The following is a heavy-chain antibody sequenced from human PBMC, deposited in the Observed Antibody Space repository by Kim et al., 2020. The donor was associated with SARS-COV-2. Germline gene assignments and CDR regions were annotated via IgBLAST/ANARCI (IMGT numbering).Heavy chain of an antibody. J-gene: IGHJ6*02. V-gene: IGHV4-31*03. Sequence: SETLSLTCTVSGGSISSGGYYWSWIRQHPGKGLEWIGYIYYSGSTYYNPSLKSRVTISVDTSKNQFSLKLSSVTAADTAVYYCARASSGGRFWSGEAPYYYYGMDVWGQGTTVTVSS. D-gene: IGHD3-3*01. CDR2: IYYSGST. CDR1: GGSISSGGYY. CDR3: ARASSGGRFWSGEAPYYYYGMDV.